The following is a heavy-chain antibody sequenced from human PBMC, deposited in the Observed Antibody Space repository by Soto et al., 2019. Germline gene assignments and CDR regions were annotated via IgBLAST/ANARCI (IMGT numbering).Heavy chain of an antibody. Sequence: LRLSCEASGFTFISYSMNWVRQAPGKGLEWVSYISSSSTTIYYADSVKGRFTISRDDAKNSLYLQMNSLRDEDTAVYYCARDRLGVGYYFDYWGQGTLVTVSS. V-gene: IGHV3-48*02. CDR3: ARDRLGVGYYFDY. CDR2: ISSSSTTI. J-gene: IGHJ4*02. D-gene: IGHD2-8*01. CDR1: GFTFISYS.